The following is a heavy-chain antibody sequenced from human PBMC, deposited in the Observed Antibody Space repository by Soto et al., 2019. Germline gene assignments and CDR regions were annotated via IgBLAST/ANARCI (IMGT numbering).Heavy chain of an antibody. J-gene: IGHJ5*02. V-gene: IGHV1-18*01. D-gene: IGHD2-2*01. CDR3: ARVVPGAEAWFGP. CDR1: GYTFSNYG. CDR2: ISLYSDGT. Sequence: GASVEVSRGTSGYTFSNYGITSVRQAPGQPLEWLGWISLYSDGTNYAQKFQGRVSMTTDTSTTTAYMELRSLRSDDTAVYYCARVVPGAEAWFGPWGQGTLVTFSS.